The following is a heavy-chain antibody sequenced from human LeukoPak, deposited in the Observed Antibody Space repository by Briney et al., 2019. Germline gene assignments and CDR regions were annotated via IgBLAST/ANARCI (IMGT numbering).Heavy chain of an antibody. J-gene: IGHJ4*02. D-gene: IGHD2-15*01. Sequence: GGSLRLSCAASGFTFSSYAMSWVRQAPGRGLEWVSAISGSGGSTYYADSVKGRFTISRDNSRNTLYLQMNSLRAEDTAAYYCAKDRLYCCGGSCPPRHFDYWGQGTLVTVSS. CDR2: ISGSGGST. CDR1: GFTFSSYA. V-gene: IGHV3-23*01. CDR3: AKDRLYCCGGSCPPRHFDY.